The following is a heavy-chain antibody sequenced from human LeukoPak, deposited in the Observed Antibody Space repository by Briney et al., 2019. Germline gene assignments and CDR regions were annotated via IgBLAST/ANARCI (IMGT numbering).Heavy chain of an antibody. CDR1: GFTFSSYS. CDR3: AKEFWGYDSLDY. D-gene: IGHD3-22*01. V-gene: IGHV3-21*04. J-gene: IGHJ4*02. Sequence: GESLRLSCAASGFTFSSYSMNWVRQAPGKGLEWVSSISSSSSYIYYADSVKGRFTISRDNAKNSLYLRMNSLRAEDTAVYYCAKEFWGYDSLDYWGQGTLVTVSS. CDR2: ISSSSSYI.